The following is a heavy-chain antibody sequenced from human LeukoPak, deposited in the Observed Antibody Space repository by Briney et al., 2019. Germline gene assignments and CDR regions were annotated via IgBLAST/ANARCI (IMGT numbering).Heavy chain of an antibody. D-gene: IGHD3-22*01. J-gene: IGHJ3*02. CDR1: GGSISSGDYY. V-gene: IGHV4-30-4*01. CDR3: ASGPLYYYDSSGPGGAFDI. Sequence: SQTLSLTCTVSGGSISSGDYYWSWIRQPPGKGLEWIGYTYYSGSTYYNPSLKSRVTISVDTSKNQFSLKLSSVTAADTAVYYCASGPLYYYDSSGPGGAFDIWGQGTMVTVSS. CDR2: TYYSGST.